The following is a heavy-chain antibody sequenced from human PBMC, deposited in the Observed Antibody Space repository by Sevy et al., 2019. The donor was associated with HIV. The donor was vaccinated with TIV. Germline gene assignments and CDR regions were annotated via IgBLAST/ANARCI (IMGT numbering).Heavy chain of an antibody. CDR2: MYYSGST. CDR3: ARHMDSGTYGHPGFYY. Sequence: SETLSLTCTVSGGSISSSSYYWGCIRQPPGKGLEWIGSMYYSGSTYYNPSLKSRVTISVDTFMNQFSLKLSSVTAADTAVYYCARHMDSGTYGHPGFYYWGQGTLVTVSS. D-gene: IGHD1-26*01. J-gene: IGHJ4*02. V-gene: IGHV4-39*01. CDR1: GGSISSSSYY.